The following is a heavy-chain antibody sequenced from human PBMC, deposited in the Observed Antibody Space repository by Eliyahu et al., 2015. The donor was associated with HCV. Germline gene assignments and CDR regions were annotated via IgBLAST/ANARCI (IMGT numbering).Heavy chain of an antibody. CDR1: GGSFXGYY. V-gene: IGHV4-34*01. CDR3: ARYFPLFSRKLVNHLFNWFDP. D-gene: IGHD2/OR15-2a*01. CDR2: INHSGST. Sequence: QVQLQQWGAGLLKPSETLSLTCAVYGGSFXGYYWSWIRQPPGKGLEWLGEINHSGSTNYNPSLKSRVTISVDTSKNQFSLKLSSVTAADTAVYYCARYFPLFSRKLVNHLFNWFDPWGQGTLVTVSS. J-gene: IGHJ5*02.